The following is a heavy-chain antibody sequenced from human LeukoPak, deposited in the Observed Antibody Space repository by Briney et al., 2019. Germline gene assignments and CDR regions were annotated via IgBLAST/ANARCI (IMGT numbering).Heavy chain of an antibody. CDR3: TRAYYYDSSAYYFDF. V-gene: IGHV1-2*06. Sequence: ASVKVSCKASGYTFTAYYMHWVRQAPRRGLEWMGRINPNSGDTNYAQSIQGRVTMTRDTSINTAYMELSRLRSDDTAVYYCTRAYYYDSSAYYFDFWGQGTLVTVSS. D-gene: IGHD3-22*01. J-gene: IGHJ4*02. CDR2: INPNSGDT. CDR1: GYTFTAYY.